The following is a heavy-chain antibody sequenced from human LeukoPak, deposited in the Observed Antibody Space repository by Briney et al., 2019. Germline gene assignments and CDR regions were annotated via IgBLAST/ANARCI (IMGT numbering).Heavy chain of an antibody. CDR1: GFTFSSYW. CDR2: IKQDGSEK. Sequence: SGGSLRLSCAASGFTFSSYWMSWVRQAPGKGLEWVANIKQDGSEKYYVDSVKGRFTISRDNAKNSLYLQMNSLRAEDTAVYYCARDSSGYSGGWYEIVGAFDIWGQGTMVTVSS. J-gene: IGHJ3*02. CDR3: ARDSSGYSGGWYEIVGAFDI. V-gene: IGHV3-7*01. D-gene: IGHD6-19*01.